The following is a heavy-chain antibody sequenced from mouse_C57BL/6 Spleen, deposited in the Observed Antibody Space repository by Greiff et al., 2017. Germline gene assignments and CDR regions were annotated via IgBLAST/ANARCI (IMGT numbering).Heavy chain of an antibody. J-gene: IGHJ2*01. CDR3: TSYYYGSP. V-gene: IGHV14-4*01. CDR1: GFNIKDDY. Sequence: VQLKESGAELVRPGASVKLSCTASGFNIKDDYMHWVKQRPEQGLEWIGWIDPENGDTEYASKFQGKATITADTSSNTAYLQLSSLTSEDTAVYYCTSYYYGSPWGQGTTLTVSS. D-gene: IGHD1-1*01. CDR2: IDPENGDT.